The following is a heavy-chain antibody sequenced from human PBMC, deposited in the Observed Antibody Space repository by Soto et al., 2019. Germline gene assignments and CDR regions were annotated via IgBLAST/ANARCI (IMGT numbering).Heavy chain of an antibody. CDR2: IIPIFGTA. CDR3: ARAKDIVLVPAATYYYGMDV. V-gene: IGHV1-69*12. D-gene: IGHD2-2*01. J-gene: IGHJ6*02. CDR1: GGTFSSYA. Sequence: QVQLVQSGAEVKKPGSSVKVSCKASGGTFSSYAISWVRQSPGQGLEWMGGIIPIFGTANYAQKFQGRVTITADESTSTAYMEMSSLRSEETAVYYCARAKDIVLVPAATYYYGMDVWGQGTTVTVSS.